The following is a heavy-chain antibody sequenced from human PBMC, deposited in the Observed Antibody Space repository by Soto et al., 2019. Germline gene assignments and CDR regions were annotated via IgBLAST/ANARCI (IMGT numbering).Heavy chain of an antibody. CDR2: IDWDDDK. D-gene: IGHD4-4*01. CDR1: GFSLSTSGMC. CDR3: ARIPETTSYYYGMDV. V-gene: IGHV2-70*01. Sequence: VSGPTLVNPTQTLTLTCTFSGFSLSTSGMCVSWIRQPPGKALEWLALIDWDDDKYYSTSLKTRLTISKDTSKNQVVLTMTNMDPVDTATYYCARIPETTSYYYGMDVWGQGTTVTVSS. J-gene: IGHJ6*02.